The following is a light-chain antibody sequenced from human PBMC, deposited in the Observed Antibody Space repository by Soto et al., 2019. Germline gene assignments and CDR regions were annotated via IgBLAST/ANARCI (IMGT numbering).Light chain of an antibody. CDR3: QQCYSAPWT. CDR2: DVF. J-gene: IGKJ1*01. V-gene: IGKV1-39*01. CDR1: QSISNF. Sequence: DIQMTQSPASLSASVGDRVTIACRASQSISNFLHWYQQKPGKAPKLLIYDVFKLQSGVPSRFSGSGSGTDFTLTITSLQPEDFATYYCQQCYSAPWTFGQGTKVEIK.